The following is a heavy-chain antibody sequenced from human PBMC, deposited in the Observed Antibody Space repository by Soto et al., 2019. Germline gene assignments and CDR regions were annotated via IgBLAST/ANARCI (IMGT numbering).Heavy chain of an antibody. CDR3: ARDSSHDSGDYVSDF. J-gene: IGHJ4*02. CDR2: IYPSGRT. V-gene: IGHV4-4*07. Sequence: QVQLQESGPGLVKPSETLSLICTVSGDSIRGYSWSWTRQPAGKGLEWIGRIYPSGRTNYSPSLKSRVTMSLDTSKNQFSLILTSVTAADTAVYYCARDSSHDSGDYVSDFWGQGSLVTVSS. D-gene: IGHD4-17*01. CDR1: GDSIRGYS.